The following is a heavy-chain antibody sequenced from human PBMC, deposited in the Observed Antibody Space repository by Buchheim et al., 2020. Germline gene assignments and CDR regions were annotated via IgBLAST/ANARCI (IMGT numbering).Heavy chain of an antibody. CDR2: IYYTGRI. D-gene: IGHD1-26*01. CDR3: ARERYTGSPPDAFDI. J-gene: IGHJ3*02. V-gene: IGHV4-39*07. CDR1: GGSVSGSPNY. Sequence: QLQLQESGPGLVKPSETLSLTCTVSGGSVSGSPNYWGWIRQPPGKGLEWIGSIYYTGRIYYNTALKSRVTITVDTSNNQNYLKLSSVSAADTALYYCARERYTGSPPDAFDIWGQGT.